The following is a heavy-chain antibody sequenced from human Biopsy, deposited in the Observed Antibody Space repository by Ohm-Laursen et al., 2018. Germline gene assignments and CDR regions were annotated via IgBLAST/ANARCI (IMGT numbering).Heavy chain of an antibody. J-gene: IGHJ4*02. CDR2: IFYSANT. V-gene: IGHV4-31*03. Sequence: TLSLTCPVSGVSINGGRYYWNWIRHHPGKGLEWIGNIFYSANTYYNPSLKSRVTISVDTFKNQFSLKLSSVTAADTAVYYCARLGSGDYFPTFFDFWGQGALVTVSP. CDR1: GVSINGGRYY. CDR3: ARLGSGDYFPTFFDF. D-gene: IGHD5-12*01.